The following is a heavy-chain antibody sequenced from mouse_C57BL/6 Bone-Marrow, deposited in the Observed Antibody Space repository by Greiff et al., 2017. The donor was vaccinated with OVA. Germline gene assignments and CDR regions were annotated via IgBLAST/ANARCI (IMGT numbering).Heavy chain of an antibody. V-gene: IGHV5-12*01. J-gene: IGHJ4*01. CDR1: GFTFSDYY. D-gene: IGHD1-1*01. CDR2: ISNGGGST. CDR3: ARLITTGVATGYYAMDY. Sequence: EVMLVESGGGLVQPGGSLKLSCAASGFTFSDYYMYWVRQTPEKRLEWVAYISNGGGSTYYPDTVKGRFTISRDNAKNTLYLQMSRLKSEDTAMYYCARLITTGVATGYYAMDYWGQGTSVTVSS.